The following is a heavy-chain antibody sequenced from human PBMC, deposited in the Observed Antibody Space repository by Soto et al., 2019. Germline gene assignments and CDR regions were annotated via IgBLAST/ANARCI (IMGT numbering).Heavy chain of an antibody. CDR2: ISFDGSNE. CDR1: GFTFSDYA. CDR3: ARPAATVIFYSGMDV. D-gene: IGHD4-17*01. Sequence: GGSLRLSCAASGFTFSDYAMHWVRQAPGKGLEWVAIISFDGSNEHYADSVQGRFTISRDNSENTLYLQMNSLRADDTAVYYCARPAATVIFYSGMDVWGPGTTVTV. V-gene: IGHV3-30-3*01. J-gene: IGHJ6*02.